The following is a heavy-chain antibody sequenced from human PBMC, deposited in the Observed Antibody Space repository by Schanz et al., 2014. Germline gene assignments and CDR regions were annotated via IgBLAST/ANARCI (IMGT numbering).Heavy chain of an antibody. CDR2: IWFDGNNK. V-gene: IGHV3-33*08. J-gene: IGHJ6*02. CDR1: GFTFSAYG. CDR3: ARGHYGLDV. Sequence: QVHLVESGGGVVQPGRSLRLSCAASGFTFSAYGMHWVRQAPGKGLEWVAVIWFDGNNKFYADSVKGRFTISRDNARNTVSLQMNSLRAEDTAVYYCARGHYGLDVWGPGTSVTVSS. D-gene: IGHD3-10*01.